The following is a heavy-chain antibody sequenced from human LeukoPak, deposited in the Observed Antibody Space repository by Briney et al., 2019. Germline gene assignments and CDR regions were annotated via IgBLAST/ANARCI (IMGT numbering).Heavy chain of an antibody. CDR3: AKDPQRFQTEYYFDY. V-gene: IGHV3-21*01. J-gene: IGHJ4*02. CDR2: ISSSSSYI. CDR1: GFTFSSYS. Sequence: GGSLRLSCAASGFTFSSYSMNWVRQAPGKGLEWVSSISSSSSYIYYADSVKGRFTISRDNSKNTLYLQMNSLRAEDTAVYYCAKDPQRFQTEYYFDYWGQGTLVTVSS.